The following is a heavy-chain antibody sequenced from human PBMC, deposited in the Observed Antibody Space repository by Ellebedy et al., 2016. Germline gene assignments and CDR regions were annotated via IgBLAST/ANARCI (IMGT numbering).Heavy chain of an antibody. Sequence: SVKVSXKASGGTFSSYAISWVRQAPGQGLEWMGGIIPIFGTANYAQKFQGRVTITADESTSTAYMELSSLRSEDTAVYYSVSATLAQYYYYYYGMDVWGQGTTVTVSS. V-gene: IGHV1-69*13. CDR3: VSATLAQYYYYYYGMDV. J-gene: IGHJ6*02. CDR1: GGTFSSYA. D-gene: IGHD5-24*01. CDR2: IIPIFGTA.